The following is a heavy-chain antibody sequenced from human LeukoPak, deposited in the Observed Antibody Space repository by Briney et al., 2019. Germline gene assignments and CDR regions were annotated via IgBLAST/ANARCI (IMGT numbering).Heavy chain of an antibody. CDR1: GDSLSSHY. J-gene: IGHJ4*02. D-gene: IGHD6-19*01. Sequence: PSETLSLTCTVSGDSLSSHYWSWIRQPPGKGLEWIGYIYGSGSTHYDPSLRSRVTISEDPSKNQFSLKLISVTAADTAVYYCARNVGWYSHDSWGQGTLVTVSS. CDR2: IYGSGST. CDR3: ARNVGWYSHDS. V-gene: IGHV4-59*08.